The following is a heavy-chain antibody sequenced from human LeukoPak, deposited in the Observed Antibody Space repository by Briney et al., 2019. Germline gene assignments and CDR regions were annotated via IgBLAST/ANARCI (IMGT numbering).Heavy chain of an antibody. CDR1: GGSISRYY. CDR3: ARGVEYSYGINWFDP. D-gene: IGHD5-18*01. V-gene: IGHV4-59*01. J-gene: IGHJ5*02. CDR2: IYYSGST. Sequence: PSETLSLTCTVSGGSISRYYWSWIRQPPGKGLEWIGYIYYSGSTNYNPSLKSRVTISVDTSKNQFSLKLSSVTAADTAVYYCARGVEYSYGINWFDPWGQGTLVTVSS.